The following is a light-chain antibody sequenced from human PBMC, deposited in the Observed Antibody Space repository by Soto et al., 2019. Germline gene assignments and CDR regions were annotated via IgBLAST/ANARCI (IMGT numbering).Light chain of an antibody. CDR1: SSNIGDNS. Sequence: QSVLTQPPSVSAAPGQKVTISCSGRSSNIGDNSVSWYQHVPETAPKVVIDEDDERPLGIPARFSGSKSGASATLGITGLQTGDEADYYCGTWDSSLNIGVFGTGTKLTVL. J-gene: IGLJ1*01. CDR3: GTWDSSLNIGV. CDR2: EDD. V-gene: IGLV1-51*02.